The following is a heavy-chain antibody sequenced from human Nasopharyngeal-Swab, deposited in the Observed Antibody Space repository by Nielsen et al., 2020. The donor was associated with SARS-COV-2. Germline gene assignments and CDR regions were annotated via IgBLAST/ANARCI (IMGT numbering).Heavy chain of an antibody. CDR2: IWYDGSNK. V-gene: IGHV3-33*01. D-gene: IGHD2-15*01. Sequence: WIRQPPGKGLEWVAGIWYDGSNKYYADSVKGRFTISRDNSKNTLYLQMNSLRAEDTAVYYCARDSGGYCSGGSCYPHYYFDYWGQGTLVTVSS. J-gene: IGHJ4*02. CDR3: ARDSGGYCSGGSCYPHYYFDY.